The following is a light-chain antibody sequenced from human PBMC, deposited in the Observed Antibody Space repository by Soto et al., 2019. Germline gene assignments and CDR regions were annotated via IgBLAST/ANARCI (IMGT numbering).Light chain of an antibody. Sequence: QSVLTQPPSAPGTPGQRVTISCSGSSSNIGSNIVNWYQQLPGTAPKLLIYGDNQRPSGVPDRFSGSKSGTSASLAIRGLQSEDEADYYCAAWDDSLNGAVFGGGTQLTVL. CDR3: AAWDDSLNGAV. J-gene: IGLJ7*01. CDR1: SSNIGSNI. CDR2: GDN. V-gene: IGLV1-44*01.